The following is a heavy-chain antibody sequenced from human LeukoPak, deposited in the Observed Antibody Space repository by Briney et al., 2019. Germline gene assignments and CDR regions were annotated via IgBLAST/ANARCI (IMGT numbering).Heavy chain of an antibody. CDR3: TTDDKKYYYDSSGYYFEDY. V-gene: IGHV3-15*01. J-gene: IGHJ4*02. CDR1: GFTFSNAW. D-gene: IGHD3-22*01. Sequence: GGSLRLSCAASGFTFSNAWMSWVRQAPGKGLEWVGRIKSKTDGGTTDYAAPVKGRFTISRDDSKNTLYLQMNSLKPEDTAVYYCTTDDKKYYYDSSGYYFEDYWGQGTLVTVSS. CDR2: IKSKTDGGTT.